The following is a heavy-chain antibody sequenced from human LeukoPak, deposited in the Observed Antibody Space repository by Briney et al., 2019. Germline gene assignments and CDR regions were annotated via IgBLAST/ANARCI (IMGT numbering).Heavy chain of an antibody. CDR2: IYTSGST. J-gene: IGHJ2*01. CDR1: GGSISSGSYY. V-gene: IGHV4-61*02. Sequence: SETLSLTCTVSGGSISSGSYYWSWIRQPAGKGLEWIGRIYTSGSTNYNPSLKSRVTISVDTSKNQFSLKLNSVTAADTAVYYCARTRTYYYDSSGYFALWGRGTLVTVSS. CDR3: ARTRTYYYDSSGYFAL. D-gene: IGHD3-22*01.